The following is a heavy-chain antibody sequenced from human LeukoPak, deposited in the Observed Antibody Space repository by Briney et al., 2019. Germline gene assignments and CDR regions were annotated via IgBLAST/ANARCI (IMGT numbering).Heavy chain of an antibody. CDR1: GGSISSYY. J-gene: IGHJ3*02. Sequence: PSETLSLTCTVSGGSISSYYWSWIRQPPGKGLEWIGYIYYSGSTNYNPSLKSRVTISVDTSKNQFSLKLSSVTAADTAVYYCARDGRTEETDITPGAGAFDIWGQGTMVTVSS. CDR2: IYYSGST. D-gene: IGHD6-19*01. V-gene: IGHV4-59*12. CDR3: ARDGRTEETDITPGAGAFDI.